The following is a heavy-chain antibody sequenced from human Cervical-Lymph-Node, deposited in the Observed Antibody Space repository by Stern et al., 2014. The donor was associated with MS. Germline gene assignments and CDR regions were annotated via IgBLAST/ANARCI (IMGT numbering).Heavy chain of an antibody. J-gene: IGHJ4*02. Sequence: QVQLQESGPGLVKPSETLSLTCTVSGGSISSYYWSWIRQPPGKGLEWIGYIYYSGSTNYNPSLKSRVTISVDTSKNQFSLKLSSVTAADTAVYYCARERRRGAGFDYWCQGTLVTVSS. D-gene: IGHD6-19*01. V-gene: IGHV4-59*01. CDR2: IYYSGST. CDR1: GGSISSYY. CDR3: ARERRRGAGFDY.